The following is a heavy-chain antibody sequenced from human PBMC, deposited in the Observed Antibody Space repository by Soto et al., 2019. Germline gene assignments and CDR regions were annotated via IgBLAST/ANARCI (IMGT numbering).Heavy chain of an antibody. CDR1: GASIRRNKW. J-gene: IGHJ4*02. CDR2: IYHSGRT. Sequence: SETLSLTCAVSGASIRRNKWWGWVRQAPGKGLEWIGEIYHSGRTSYNPSLRSRVTMSVDKSKNQFSLIVTSVTAADTAVYYCTKDGSGHPYYSDNWGPGTLVTVSS. V-gene: IGHV4-4*02. D-gene: IGHD3-3*01. CDR3: TKDGSGHPYYSDN.